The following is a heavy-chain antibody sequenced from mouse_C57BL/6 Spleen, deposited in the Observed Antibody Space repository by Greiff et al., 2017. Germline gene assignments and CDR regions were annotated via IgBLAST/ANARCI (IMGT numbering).Heavy chain of an antibody. J-gene: IGHJ4*01. D-gene: IGHD1-1*01. V-gene: IGHV2-2*01. CDR3: ASYYGSSHYYAMDY. CDR1: GFSLTSYG. Sequence: VQRVESGPGLVQPSQSLSITCTVSGFSLTSYGVHWVRQSPGKGLEWLGVIWSGGSTDYNAAFISRLSISKDNSKSQVFFKMNSLQADDTAIYYCASYYGSSHYYAMDYWGQGTSVTVSS. CDR2: IWSGGST.